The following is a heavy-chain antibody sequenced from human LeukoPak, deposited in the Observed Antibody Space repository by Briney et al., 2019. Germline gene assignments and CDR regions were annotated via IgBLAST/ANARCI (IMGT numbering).Heavy chain of an antibody. D-gene: IGHD2-21*02. CDR2: IYNSEST. CDR3: ARGYCRDDICQVFPY. J-gene: IGHJ4*02. V-gene: IGHV4-38-2*02. CDR1: AYSISSGYY. Sequence: SETLSLTCIVSAYSISSGYYWGWIRPPPGKGLEWIGSIYNSESTYYNPSLKSRVTMSVDKSKNQFSLKMSYVTAADTGVYYCARGYCRDDICQVFPYWGQGTLVTVSS.